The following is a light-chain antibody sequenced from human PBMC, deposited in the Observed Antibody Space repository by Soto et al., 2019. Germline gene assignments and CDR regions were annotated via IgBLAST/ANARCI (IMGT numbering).Light chain of an antibody. CDR2: GDS. CDR1: SSDVGGYNL. J-gene: IGLJ1*01. V-gene: IGLV2-23*01. Sequence: QSALTQPASVSVSPGQSITISCSGTSSDVGGYNLVSWYQHHPGKAPKLIIFGDSERPSGVSNRFSGSKSANTASLTISGVQAEDEADYHCCAYAGSSFVFGTGTKVTVL. CDR3: CAYAGSSFV.